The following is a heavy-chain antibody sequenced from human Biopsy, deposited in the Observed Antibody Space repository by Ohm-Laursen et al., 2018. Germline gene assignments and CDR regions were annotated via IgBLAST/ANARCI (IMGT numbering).Heavy chain of an antibody. Sequence: ASVKVSCKTSGYAFDTDGMHWVRQAPGQGLEWMGWVSAYNGNTNYAQRLQGRVTMTIDTSTSTVYMELRSMRSDDTAVYFCAKGGLNSCPLAYWGQGTLVTVSS. CDR2: VSAYNGNT. J-gene: IGHJ4*02. V-gene: IGHV1-18*04. CDR1: GYAFDTDG. CDR3: AKGGLNSCPLAY. D-gene: IGHD1/OR15-1a*01.